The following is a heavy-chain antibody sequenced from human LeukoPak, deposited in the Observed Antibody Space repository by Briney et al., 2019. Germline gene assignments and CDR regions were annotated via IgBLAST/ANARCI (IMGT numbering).Heavy chain of an antibody. D-gene: IGHD3-3*01. J-gene: IGHJ6*03. CDR2: IYTSGST. Sequence: PSETLSLTCTVSRGSINRSPYYWGWIRQPAGKGLEWIGRIYTSGSTNYNPSLKSRVTMSVDTSKNQFSLKLSSVTAADTAVYYCARGQNFWSGYTYYYYYMDVWGKGTTVTVSS. CDR3: ARGQNFWSGYTYYYYYMDV. CDR1: RGSINRSPYY. V-gene: IGHV4-61*02.